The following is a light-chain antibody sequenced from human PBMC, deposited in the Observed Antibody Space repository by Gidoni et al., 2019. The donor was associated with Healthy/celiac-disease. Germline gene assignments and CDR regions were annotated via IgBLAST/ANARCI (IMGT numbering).Light chain of an antibody. CDR1: QSISSY. Sequence: DIEMTQSPPSLSASVGDRVTITCRASQSISSYLNWYQQKPGKAPKLLIYAASSLQSVVPSRFSGSGSGTDFTLTISRLQPEYFATYYCQQSYSTPPWTFGQGTKVEIK. V-gene: IGKV1-39*01. J-gene: IGKJ1*01. CDR3: QQSYSTPPWT. CDR2: AAS.